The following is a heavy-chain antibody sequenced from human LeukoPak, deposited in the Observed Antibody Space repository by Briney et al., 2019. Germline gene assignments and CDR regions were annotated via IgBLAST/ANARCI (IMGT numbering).Heavy chain of an antibody. V-gene: IGHV4-34*01. J-gene: IGHJ4*02. CDR2: INHSGST. CDR3: ARGVWSGWRGGFDY. Sequence: AGILALTCAVGGGAFSGYYGGWSRQPPGKGLEWIGEINHSGSTNYNPSLKSRVTISVDTSKNQFSLKLSSVTAADTAEYYCARGVWSGWRGGFDYWGQGTLVTVSS. D-gene: IGHD3-3*01. CDR1: GGAFSGYY.